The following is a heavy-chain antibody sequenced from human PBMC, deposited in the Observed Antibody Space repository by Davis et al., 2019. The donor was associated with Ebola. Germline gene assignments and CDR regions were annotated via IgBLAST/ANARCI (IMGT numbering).Heavy chain of an antibody. J-gene: IGHJ4*02. Sequence: SETLSLTCTVSGGSISSYYWSWIRQPAGKGLEWIGRIYTSGSTNYNPSLKSRVTMSVDTSKNQFSLKLSSMTAADTAVYYCARQVPYCTNGVCYRLIDYWGQGTLVTVSS. D-gene: IGHD2-8*01. CDR1: GGSISSYY. CDR3: ARQVPYCTNGVCYRLIDY. V-gene: IGHV4-4*07. CDR2: IYTSGST.